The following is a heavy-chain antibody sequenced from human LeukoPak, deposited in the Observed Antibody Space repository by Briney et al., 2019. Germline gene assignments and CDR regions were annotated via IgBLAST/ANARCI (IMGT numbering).Heavy chain of an antibody. CDR2: IYYSGST. V-gene: IGHV4-39*01. CDR1: GGSISSRSSY. D-gene: IGHD6-13*01. CDR3: ARHEQQQLGPLLYIDS. J-gene: IGHJ4*02. Sequence: SETLSLTFTVSGGSISSRSSYWGWIRQPPGKGLEWIGSIYYSGSTNYNPSLKSRVTISVETSKNQFSLKLSSVTAADTAVFYCARHEQQQLGPLLYIDSGGQGTLVTVSS.